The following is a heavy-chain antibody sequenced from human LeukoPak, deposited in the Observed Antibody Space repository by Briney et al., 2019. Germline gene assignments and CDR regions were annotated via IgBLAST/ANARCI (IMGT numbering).Heavy chain of an antibody. Sequence: PGGSLRLSCAASGFTFSIYSMNWVRQAPGKGLEWVSSITSSSSYIYYADSVKGRFTISRDNAKNSLYLQMNSLRAEDTAVYYCARGSDFDFWSGYWAYWGQGTLVTVSS. J-gene: IGHJ4*02. V-gene: IGHV3-21*01. D-gene: IGHD3-3*01. CDR3: ARGSDFDFWSGYWAY. CDR1: GFTFSIYS. CDR2: ITSSSSYI.